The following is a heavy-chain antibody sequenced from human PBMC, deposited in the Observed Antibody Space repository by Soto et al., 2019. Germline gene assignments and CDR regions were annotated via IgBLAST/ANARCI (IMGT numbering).Heavy chain of an antibody. CDR1: GGTFSSYA. CDR2: IIPIFGTA. CDR3: ERIRGEVRVVITSGYNTGGMDV. D-gene: IGHD3-10*01. Sequence: SVKVSFKASGGTFSSYAISWVRQAPGQGLEWMGGIIPIFGTANYAQKFQGRVTITADESTSTAYMELSSLRSEDTAVYYCERIRGEVRVVITSGYNTGGMDVRAQGTPVTGSS. J-gene: IGHJ6*02. V-gene: IGHV1-69*13.